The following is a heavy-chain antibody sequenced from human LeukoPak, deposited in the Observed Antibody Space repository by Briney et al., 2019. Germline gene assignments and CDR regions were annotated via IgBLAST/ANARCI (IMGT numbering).Heavy chain of an antibody. CDR1: GGSTTSGGDY. Sequence: SQTLSLTCTVSGGSTTSGGDYWGWLRHHPGSGLEWIGYIYYSGSTYYNPSLKSRVTRSVDTSKNQFSLQLSSVTPEDKAVCYCAREYYDFWSGYPPLYYYGMDVWGQGTTVTVSS. V-gene: IGHV4-31*03. CDR3: AREYYDFWSGYPPLYYYGMDV. D-gene: IGHD3-3*01. J-gene: IGHJ6*02. CDR2: IYYSGST.